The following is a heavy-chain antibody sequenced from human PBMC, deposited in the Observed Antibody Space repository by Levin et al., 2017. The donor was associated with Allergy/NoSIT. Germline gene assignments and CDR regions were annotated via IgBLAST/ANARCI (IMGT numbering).Heavy chain of an antibody. CDR1: GFTFSSYA. D-gene: IGHD6-19*01. CDR3: AKVAVAGTSDEYYFDY. J-gene: IGHJ4*02. CDR2: ISGSGGST. V-gene: IGHV3-23*01. Sequence: GGSLRLSCAASGFTFSSYAMSWVRQAPGKGLEWVSAISGSGGSTYYADSVKGRFTISRDNSKNTLYLQMNSLRAEDTAVYYCAKVAVAGTSDEYYFDYWGQGTLVTVSS.